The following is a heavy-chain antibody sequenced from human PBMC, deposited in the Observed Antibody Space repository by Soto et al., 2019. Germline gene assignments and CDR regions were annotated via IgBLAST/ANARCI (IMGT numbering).Heavy chain of an antibody. Sequence: PGESLKISCKGSGYSFTSYWIGWVRQMPGKGLEWMGIIHPGDSDTRYSPSFQGQVTISADKSISTAYLQWSSMKASDTNMYNRARLVAAAGRDDAFNIWGQGTMVTVS. CDR2: IHPGDSDT. D-gene: IGHD6-13*01. V-gene: IGHV5-51*01. CDR1: GYSFTSYW. J-gene: IGHJ3*02. CDR3: ARLVAAAGRDDAFNI.